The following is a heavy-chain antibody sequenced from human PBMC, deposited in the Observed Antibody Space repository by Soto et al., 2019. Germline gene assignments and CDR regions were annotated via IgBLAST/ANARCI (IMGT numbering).Heavy chain of an antibody. V-gene: IGHV4-4*07. J-gene: IGHJ6*02. D-gene: IGHD5-12*01. Sequence: QVQLQESGPGLVKPSETLSVTCSVSGGSIRDYYWSWIRQPAGKGLEWIGRMYISGSTKYNPSLKSRVTMSADTSVNQFSLTLISVTAADTANYYCARMYNSGFYRPEGDYYFYGMDVWGQGTTVTVSS. CDR3: ARMYNSGFYRPEGDYYFYGMDV. CDR2: MYISGST. CDR1: GGSIRDYY.